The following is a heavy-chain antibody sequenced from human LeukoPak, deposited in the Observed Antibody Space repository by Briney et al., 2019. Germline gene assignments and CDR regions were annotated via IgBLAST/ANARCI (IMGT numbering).Heavy chain of an antibody. D-gene: IGHD1-26*01. CDR1: GFTFSSYA. Sequence: GGSLRLSCAASGFTFSSYAMRWVRQAPGKGLEYVSAISSNGSSTYYANSVKGRFTISRENSKNTLYLQMGSLRAEDMAVYYCARGHSGSPFDYWGQGTLVTVSS. CDR3: ARGHSGSPFDY. V-gene: IGHV3-64*01. J-gene: IGHJ4*02. CDR2: ISSNGSST.